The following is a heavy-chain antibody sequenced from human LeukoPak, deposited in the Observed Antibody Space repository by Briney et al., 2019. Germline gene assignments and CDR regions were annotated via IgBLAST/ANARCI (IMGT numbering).Heavy chain of an antibody. D-gene: IGHD6-19*01. V-gene: IGHV1-2*02. CDR3: ARPPRIAVAGQGY. Sequence: ASVKVSCKASGHTFTGYYMHWVRQAPGQGLEWMGWINPNSGGTNYAQKFQGRVSMTRDTSISTAYMELSRLRSDDTAVYYCARPPRIAVAGQGYWGQGTLVTVSS. CDR2: INPNSGGT. J-gene: IGHJ4*02. CDR1: GHTFTGYY.